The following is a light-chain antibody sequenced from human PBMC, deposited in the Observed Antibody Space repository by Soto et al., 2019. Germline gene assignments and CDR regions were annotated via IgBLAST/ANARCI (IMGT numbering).Light chain of an antibody. Sequence: EIVMTQSPATLSVSPGERGTLSCRARQSVGRNIAWYHQKPGQGPRLLIYGASTRAAGIPARFSGSGSGTEFTLTISSLQSEDFAVYFCQQYYHRWTFGPGTKVDI. CDR1: QSVGRN. J-gene: IGKJ1*01. V-gene: IGKV3-15*01. CDR3: QQYYHRWT. CDR2: GAS.